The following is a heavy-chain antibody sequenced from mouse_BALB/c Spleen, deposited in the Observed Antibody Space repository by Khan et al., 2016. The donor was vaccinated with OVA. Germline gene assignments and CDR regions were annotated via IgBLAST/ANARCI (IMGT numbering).Heavy chain of an antibody. J-gene: IGHJ3*01. D-gene: IGHD2-2*01. Sequence: VKLLESGAELVKTGASVKLSCKASGYTFNSYYMYWVKQRPGQGLEWIGEINPSNGGNNFNEKFKSKATLTVDKSSYTAYMQLSSLTSEDSAVYYCTRSGYGSFAYWGQGTLVTVSA. V-gene: IGHV1S81*02. CDR2: INPSNGGN. CDR3: TRSGYGSFAY. CDR1: GYTFNSYY.